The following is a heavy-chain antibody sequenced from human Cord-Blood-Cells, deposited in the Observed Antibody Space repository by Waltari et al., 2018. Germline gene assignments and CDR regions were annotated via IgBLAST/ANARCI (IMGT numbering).Heavy chain of an antibody. CDR1: VGSFSGYY. CDR3: ARGEGYCSSTSCYYFDY. V-gene: IGHV4-34*01. CDR2: INHSGST. Sequence: QVQLQQWGAGLLTPSETLSLTCAVYVGSFSGYYWSWIRQHPGQGLKWIGEINHSGSTNYNPSLKSRVTISVDTSKNQFSLKLSSVTAADTAVYYCARGEGYCSSTSCYYFDYWGQGTLVTVSS. D-gene: IGHD2-2*01. J-gene: IGHJ4*02.